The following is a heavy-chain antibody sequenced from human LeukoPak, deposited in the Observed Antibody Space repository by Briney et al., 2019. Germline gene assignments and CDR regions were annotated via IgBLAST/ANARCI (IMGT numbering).Heavy chain of an antibody. Sequence: GGSLRLSCAASGFTFSSYSMNWVRQAPGKGLEWVSSISSSSSYIYYADSVKGRFTISRDNAKNSLYLQMNSLRAEDTAVYYCAKGIKAYYYYMDVWGKGTTVTISS. CDR2: ISSSSSYI. CDR1: GFTFSSYS. CDR3: AKGIKAYYYYMDV. D-gene: IGHD2/OR15-2a*01. J-gene: IGHJ6*03. V-gene: IGHV3-21*04.